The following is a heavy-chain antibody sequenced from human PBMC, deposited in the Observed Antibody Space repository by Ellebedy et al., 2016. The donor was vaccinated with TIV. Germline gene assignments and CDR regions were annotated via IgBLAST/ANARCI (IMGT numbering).Heavy chain of an antibody. J-gene: IGHJ6*02. D-gene: IGHD3-22*01. CDR2: IKSKTDGGTT. Sequence: PGGSLRLSCAASGFTFSNAWMSWVRQAPGKGLEWVGRIKSKTDGGTTDYAAPVKSRFTISRDDSKNTLYLQMNSLKTEDTSVYYCTTDPIITSLIGMDVWGQGTTVTVSS. CDR3: TTDPIITSLIGMDV. CDR1: GFTFSNAW. V-gene: IGHV3-15*01.